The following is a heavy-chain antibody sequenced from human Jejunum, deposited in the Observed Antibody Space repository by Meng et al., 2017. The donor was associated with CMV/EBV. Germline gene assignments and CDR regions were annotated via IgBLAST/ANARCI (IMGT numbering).Heavy chain of an antibody. CDR1: SSNG. Sequence: SSNGWSWVRQPPGKGLQWIGEIYHTGSTNDNPSLRSRVTMSVDQSKNQFSLKLYSVTAADTAVYYCARARGNQQGISYYYYGMDVWGQGTTVTVSS. V-gene: IGHV4-4*02. CDR3: ARARGNQQGISYYYYGMDV. CDR2: IYHTGST. D-gene: IGHD7-27*01. J-gene: IGHJ6*02.